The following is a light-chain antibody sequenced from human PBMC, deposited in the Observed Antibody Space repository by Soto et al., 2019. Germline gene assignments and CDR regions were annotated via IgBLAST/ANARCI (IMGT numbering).Light chain of an antibody. CDR2: GAS. CDR3: QQYNNWPLT. Sequence: EIVMTQSPAPLSVSPGERATLSCRASQSVSSNLAWYQQKPGQAPRLLIYGASSRATGIPVRFSGSGSGTECTLTISSLQSEDVAVYYCQQYNNWPLTLGQGTRLEIK. V-gene: IGKV3-15*01. J-gene: IGKJ5*01. CDR1: QSVSSN.